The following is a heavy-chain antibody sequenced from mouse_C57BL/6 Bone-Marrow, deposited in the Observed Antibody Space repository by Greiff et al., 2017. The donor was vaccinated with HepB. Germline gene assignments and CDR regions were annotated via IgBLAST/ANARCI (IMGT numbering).Heavy chain of an antibody. Sequence: EVKLVESGGGLVQPGGSLSLSCAASGFTFTDYYMSWVRQPPGKALEWLGFIRNKANGYTTEYSVSVKGRFTISRDNSKIILYIQINALRAEDSAAYYCARSSPLYYGSSYDYWGQGTTLTVSS. V-gene: IGHV7-3*01. CDR3: ARSSPLYYGSSYDY. CDR1: GFTFTDYY. CDR2: IRNKANGYTT. J-gene: IGHJ2*01. D-gene: IGHD1-1*01.